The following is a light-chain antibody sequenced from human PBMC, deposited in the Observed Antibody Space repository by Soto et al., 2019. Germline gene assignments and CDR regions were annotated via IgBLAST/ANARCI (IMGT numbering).Light chain of an antibody. V-gene: IGKV1-39*01. Sequence: IQPAQSPSSLSASVGDRDTIPCPASQTISIFLNWYQQKPGKAPKLLIYGASTLQGGVPSRFSGSGSGTDFTLTISRLQPEDFATYYCQRSYGSPPWTFGQGTKVDIK. J-gene: IGKJ1*01. CDR3: QRSYGSPPWT. CDR2: GAS. CDR1: QTISIF.